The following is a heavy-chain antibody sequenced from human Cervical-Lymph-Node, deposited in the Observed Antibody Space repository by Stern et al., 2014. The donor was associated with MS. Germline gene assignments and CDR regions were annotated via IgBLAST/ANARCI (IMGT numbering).Heavy chain of an antibody. J-gene: IGHJ1*01. CDR3: ASRVGGTALAR. CDR2: INPSSGVT. D-gene: IGHD1-1*01. CDR1: GYTFTSYY. V-gene: IGHV1-2*06. Sequence: QLVQSGAEVKRPGASVKVSCQTSGYTFTSYYIHWVRQASGRGLEWMGRINPSSGVTNSSPKFQGRVTMTRDTSMNTAYMELTDLTSDDTAVYYCASRVGGTALARWGQGTLVTVSS.